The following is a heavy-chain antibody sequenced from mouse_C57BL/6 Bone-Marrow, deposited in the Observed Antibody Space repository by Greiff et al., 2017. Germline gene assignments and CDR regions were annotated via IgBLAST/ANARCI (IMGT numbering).Heavy chain of an antibody. CDR2: ISSGSSTI. D-gene: IGHD1-1*01. J-gene: IGHJ1*01. Sequence: EVHLVESGGGLVKPGGSLKLSCAASGFTFSDYGMHWVRQAPEKGLEWVAYISSGSSTIYYADTVKGRFTISRDNAKNTLFLQMTSLRSEDTAMYYCARGGLHYYGNPLWYFDFWGPGTTVTVSS. CDR3: ARGGLHYYGNPLWYFDF. V-gene: IGHV5-17*01. CDR1: GFTFSDYG.